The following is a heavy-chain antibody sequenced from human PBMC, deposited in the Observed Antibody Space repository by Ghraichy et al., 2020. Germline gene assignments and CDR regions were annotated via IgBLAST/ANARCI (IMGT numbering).Heavy chain of an antibody. CDR2: MNPNSGNT. CDR3: ATPRPSVVTPPNGEAGDDAFVI. J-gene: IGHJ3*02. CDR1: GYTFTSYD. Sequence: ASVKVSCKASGYTFTSYDINWVRQATGQGLEWMGWMNPNSGNTGYAQKFQGKVTMTRNTSISTAYMELSSLRSEDTAVYYCATPRPSVVTPPNGEAGDDAFVIWGQGTMVTVAS. D-gene: IGHD4-23*01. V-gene: IGHV1-8*01.